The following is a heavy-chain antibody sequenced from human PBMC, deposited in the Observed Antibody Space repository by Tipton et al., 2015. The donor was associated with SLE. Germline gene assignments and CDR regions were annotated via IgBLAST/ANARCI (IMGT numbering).Heavy chain of an antibody. CDR2: IYTSGST. V-gene: IGHV4-61*02. CDR1: GGSISSGSYY. J-gene: IGHJ4*02. CDR3: ARFEAIVPRD. D-gene: IGHD2-2*01. Sequence: TLSLTCTVSGGSISSGSYYWSWIRQPAGKGLEWIGRIYTSGSTNYNPSLKSRVTISVDTSKNQFSLKLSSVTAADTAVYYCARFEAIVPRDWGQGTLVTVSS.